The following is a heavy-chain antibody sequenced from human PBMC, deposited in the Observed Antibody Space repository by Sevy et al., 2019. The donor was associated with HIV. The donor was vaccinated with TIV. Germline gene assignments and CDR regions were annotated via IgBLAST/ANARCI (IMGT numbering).Heavy chain of an antibody. CDR3: ARVGGYYSSCPFDD. J-gene: IGHJ4*02. CDR1: GFTFSSSW. D-gene: IGHD4-4*01. V-gene: IGHV3-7*04. Sequence: GGSLRLSCEASGFTFSSSWMSWVRQAPGKGLEWVANIKEDGSGKFYVDSVKGRFTISRDNTKNSLYLQMNGLRAEDTAVYYCARVGGYYSSCPFDDWGQGTLVTVSS. CDR2: IKEDGSGK.